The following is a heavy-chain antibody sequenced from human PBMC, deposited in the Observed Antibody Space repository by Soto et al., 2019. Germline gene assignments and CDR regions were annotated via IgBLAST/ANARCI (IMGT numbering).Heavy chain of an antibody. V-gene: IGHV4-31*03. CDR3: ASTRDYFDY. Sequence: PSETLSLTCTVSGGSISTGGYYWSWIRQHPGKGLEWIGYIYYSGSSSYNLSPKGRLTISVDTSKNQFSLKLSSVTAADTAVYYCASTRDYFDYWGQGILVTVSS. D-gene: IGHD1-1*01. J-gene: IGHJ4*02. CDR2: IYYSGSS. CDR1: GGSISTGGYY.